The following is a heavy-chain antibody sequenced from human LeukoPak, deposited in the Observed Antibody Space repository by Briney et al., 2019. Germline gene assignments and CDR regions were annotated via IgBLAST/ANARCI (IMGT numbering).Heavy chain of an antibody. V-gene: IGHV1-2*02. CDR3: ARTPRNFSSGSYYVFDY. CDR1: GYTFTGYY. CDR2: INPNSGGT. Sequence: GASVKVSCKASGYTFTGYYMHWVRQAPGQGLEWMGWINPNSGGTNYAQKFQGRVTMTRDTSISTAYMELSRLRSDDTAVYYCARTPRNFSSGSYYVFDYWGQGTLVTVSS. J-gene: IGHJ4*02. D-gene: IGHD1-26*01.